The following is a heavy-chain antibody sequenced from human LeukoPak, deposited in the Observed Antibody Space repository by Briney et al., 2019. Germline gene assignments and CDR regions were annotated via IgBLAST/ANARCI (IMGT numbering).Heavy chain of an antibody. V-gene: IGHV4-39*01. CDR1: GGSISSSRYY. Sequence: SETLSLTCTVSGGSISSSRYYWGWIRQPPGKGLEWIGSIYYSGSTYYNPSLESRVTISVDTSKNQFSLKLSSVTAADTAVYYCARSTLREQWLEYYSDYWGQGTLVTVSS. J-gene: IGHJ4*02. CDR3: ARSTLREQWLEYYSDY. D-gene: IGHD6-19*01. CDR2: IYYSGST.